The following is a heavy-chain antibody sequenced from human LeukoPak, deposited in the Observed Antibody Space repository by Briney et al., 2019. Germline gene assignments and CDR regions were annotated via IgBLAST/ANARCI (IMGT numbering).Heavy chain of an antibody. CDR3: ARSKSSSWYFDY. D-gene: IGHD6-13*01. CDR1: GYSISSGYY. Sequence: SETLSLTCAVSGYSISSGYYCGWIRQPPGKGLEWIGSIYHSGSTYYNPSLKSRVTISVDTSKNQFSLKLSSVTAADTAVYYCARSKSSSWYFDYWGQGTLVTVSS. V-gene: IGHV4-38-2*01. CDR2: IYHSGST. J-gene: IGHJ4*02.